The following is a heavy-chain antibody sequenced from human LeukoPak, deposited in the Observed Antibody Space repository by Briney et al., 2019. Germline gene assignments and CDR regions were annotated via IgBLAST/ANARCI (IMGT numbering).Heavy chain of an antibody. V-gene: IGHV3-11*04. J-gene: IGHJ4*02. CDR1: GFTFSDYY. Sequence: GGSLRLSCAASGFTFSDYYMSWIRQAPGKGLEWVSYISSSGSTIYYADSVNGRFTISRDNARNSLYLQMNSLRAEDTAVYYCARVGGIYYGSGSYYPLDYWGQGALVTVSS. CDR2: ISSSGSTI. D-gene: IGHD3-10*01. CDR3: ARVGGIYYGSGSYYPLDY.